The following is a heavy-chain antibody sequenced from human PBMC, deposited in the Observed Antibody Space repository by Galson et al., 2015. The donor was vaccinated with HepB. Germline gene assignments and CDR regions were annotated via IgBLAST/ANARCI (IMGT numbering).Heavy chain of an antibody. CDR2: IRSKVYGGTT. CDR1: GFTFGDYA. Sequence: SLRLSCAGSGFTFGDYAVSWLRQAPGKGLEWVGFIRSKVYGGTTQYAASVKGRFTISRDDSINIAYLQMNSLKTEDTAVYYCARRGDHFGESVGHWGPGTLVTGSS. V-gene: IGHV3-49*03. CDR3: ARRGDHFGESVGH. D-gene: IGHD1-14*01. J-gene: IGHJ4*02.